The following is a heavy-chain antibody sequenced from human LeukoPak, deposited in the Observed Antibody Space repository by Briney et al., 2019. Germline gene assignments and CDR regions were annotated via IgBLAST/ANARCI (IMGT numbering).Heavy chain of an antibody. D-gene: IGHD3-3*01. CDR2: ISSSSSYI. Sequence: GGSLRLSCAASGFTFSSYSMNWVRQAPGKGLEWVSSISSSSSYIYYADSVKGRFTISRDNAKNSLYLQMNSLRAEDTAVYYCARERGYYDFSHWFDPWGQGTLVTVSS. CDR1: GFTFSSYS. V-gene: IGHV3-21*01. CDR3: ARERGYYDFSHWFDP. J-gene: IGHJ5*02.